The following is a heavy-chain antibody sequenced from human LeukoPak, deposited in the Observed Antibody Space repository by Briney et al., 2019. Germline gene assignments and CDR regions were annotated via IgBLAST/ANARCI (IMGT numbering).Heavy chain of an antibody. J-gene: IGHJ5*02. V-gene: IGHV3-23*01. CDR2: ISGSGGST. CDR3: AKGRRNVVVPAASHGFDP. Sequence: PGGSLRLSCAASGFTFSSYAMSWVRQAPGKGLEWVSAISGSGGSTYYADSVKGRFTISRDNSKNTLYLQMNSLRAEDTAVYYCAKGRRNVVVPAASHGFDPWGQGTLVTVSS. D-gene: IGHD2-2*01. CDR1: GFTFSSYA.